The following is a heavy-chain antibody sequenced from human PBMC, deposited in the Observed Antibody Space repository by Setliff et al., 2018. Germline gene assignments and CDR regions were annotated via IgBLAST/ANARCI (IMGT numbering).Heavy chain of an antibody. D-gene: IGHD5-18*01. V-gene: IGHV1-46*01. CDR1: GYTLTKYY. Sequence: ASVKVSCKASGYTLTKYYMHWVRQAPGQGLEWMGIINPSGGLTRYAQKFQGRVTMTRDTSTSTVYMEVSSLGSEDTAVYYCAREGVDTRSSTDYRYYMDLWGKGTTVTVSS. CDR3: AREGVDTRSSTDYRYYMDL. J-gene: IGHJ6*03. CDR2: INPSGGLT.